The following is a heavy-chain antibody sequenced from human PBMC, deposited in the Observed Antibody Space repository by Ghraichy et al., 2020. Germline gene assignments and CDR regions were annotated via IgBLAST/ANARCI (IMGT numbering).Heavy chain of an antibody. CDR3: ARDGNYGGSLDY. CDR1: GRSVTRNY. CDR2: LYSGGST. J-gene: IGHJ4*01. D-gene: IGHD4-23*01. Sequence: GGYLRLNWAAAGRSVTRNYMSWVRQAPGKGLEWVSVLYSGGSTYYADSVKDRFTISRDISKNTVYLQMTSLRVEDTAVYYCARDGNYGGSLDYWGHGTLVTVSS. V-gene: IGHV3-66*01.